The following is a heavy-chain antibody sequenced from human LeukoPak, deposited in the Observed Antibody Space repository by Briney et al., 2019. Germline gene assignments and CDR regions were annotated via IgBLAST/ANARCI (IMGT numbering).Heavy chain of an antibody. CDR2: IIPILGIA. CDR3: ASTGPGDTGYFDY. CDR1: GGTFSSYA. D-gene: IGHD7-27*01. J-gene: IGHJ4*02. V-gene: IGHV1-69*04. Sequence: SVKVPCKASGGTFSSYAISWVRQAPGQGLEWMGRIIPILGIANYAQKFQGRVTITADKSTSTAYMELSSLRSEDTAVYYCASTGPGDTGYFDYWGQGTLVTVSS.